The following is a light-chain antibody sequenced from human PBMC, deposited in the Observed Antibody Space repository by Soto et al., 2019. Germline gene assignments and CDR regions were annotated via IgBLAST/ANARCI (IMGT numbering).Light chain of an antibody. CDR2: EVT. V-gene: IGLV2-14*01. CDR3: ASYRSTGTLV. J-gene: IGLJ3*02. Sequence: QSVLTQPASVSGSPGQSITISCTGTSSDVGGYNYVSWYQQHPGKAPKLMIYEVTNRPSGLSNRFSGSKSGNTASLTISGLQAEDEADYYCASYRSTGTLVFGGGTKLTVL. CDR1: SSDVGGYNY.